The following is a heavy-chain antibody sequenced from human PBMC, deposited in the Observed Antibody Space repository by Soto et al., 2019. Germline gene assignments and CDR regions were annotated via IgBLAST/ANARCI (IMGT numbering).Heavy chain of an antibody. CDR3: AKGGSGSYSSAFDI. J-gene: IGHJ3*02. V-gene: IGHV4-39*01. CDR1: GGSISSSSYY. CDR2: IYYSGST. Sequence: ASETLSLTCTVSGGSISSSSYYWGWIRQPPGKGLEWIGSIYYSGSTYYNPSLKSRVTISVDTSKNQFSLKLSSVTAADTAVYYCAKGGSGSYSSAFDIWGQGTMVTVSS. D-gene: IGHD3-10*01.